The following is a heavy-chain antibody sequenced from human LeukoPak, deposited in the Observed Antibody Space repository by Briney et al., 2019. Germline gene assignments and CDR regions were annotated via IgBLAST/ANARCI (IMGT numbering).Heavy chain of an antibody. D-gene: IGHD3-22*01. CDR2: IRSSGGST. CDR1: GFTFSSYA. Sequence: GGSLRLSCAASGFTFSSYAMSWVRQAPGKGLEWVSAIRSSGGSTYYADSVKGRFTISRDNSKNTLYLQMNSLRAEDTAIYYCAKAGYYDXSGYRXWGQGTLVTVSS. V-gene: IGHV3-23*01. CDR3: AKAGYYDXSGYRX. J-gene: IGHJ4*02.